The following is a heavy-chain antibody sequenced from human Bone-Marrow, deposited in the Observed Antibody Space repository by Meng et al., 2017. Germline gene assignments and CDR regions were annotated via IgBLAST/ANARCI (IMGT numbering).Heavy chain of an antibody. V-gene: IGHV1-8*02. CDR2: MNPNSGNT. Sequence: ASVKVSCKASGYTFTSYDINWVRQATGQGLEWMGWMNPNSGNTGYAQKFQGRVTMTRDTSISTAYMELSRLRSDDTAVYYCARPLLRLGELSLTAGPLAYGFDYWGQGTLVTVSS. J-gene: IGHJ4*02. CDR3: ARPLLRLGELSLTAGPLAYGFDY. CDR1: GYTFTSYD. D-gene: IGHD3-16*02.